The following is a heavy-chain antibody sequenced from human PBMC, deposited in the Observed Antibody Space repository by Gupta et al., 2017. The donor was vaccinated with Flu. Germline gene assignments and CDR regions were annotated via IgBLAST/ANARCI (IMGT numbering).Heavy chain of an antibody. CDR3: ARVRYISYYYDSSGYYYFDY. J-gene: IGHJ4*02. V-gene: IGHV1-8*01. Sequence: VRQATGQGLEWMGWMNPNSGNTGYAQKFQGRVTMTRNTSISTAYMELSSLRSEDTAVYYCARVRYISYYYDSSGYYYFDYWGQGTLVTVSS. D-gene: IGHD3-22*01. CDR2: MNPNSGNT.